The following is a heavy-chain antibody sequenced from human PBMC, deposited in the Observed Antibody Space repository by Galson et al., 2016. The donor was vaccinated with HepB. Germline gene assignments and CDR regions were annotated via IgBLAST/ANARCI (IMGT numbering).Heavy chain of an antibody. CDR3: AGDLTGGGKSHYGVTRLDY. D-gene: IGHD2-8*02. Sequence: SLRLSCAASGFTFIGYAMHWVRQAPGKGLEWVAVISYDGSTKYYAGSVKGRFTISRDNSKNTLYLQMNSLRPEDTAVYYCAGDLTGGGKSHYGVTRLDYWGQGTLVPVSS. CDR2: ISYDGSTK. CDR1: GFTFIGYA. J-gene: IGHJ4*02. V-gene: IGHV3-30*04.